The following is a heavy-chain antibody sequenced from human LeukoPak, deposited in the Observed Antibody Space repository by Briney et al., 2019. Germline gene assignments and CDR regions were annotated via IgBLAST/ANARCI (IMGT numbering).Heavy chain of an antibody. J-gene: IGHJ4*02. V-gene: IGHV1-24*01. D-gene: IGHD1-26*01. Sequence: ASVKVSCKVSGYTLSELAMHWVRQAPGKGLEWMGGFDPEDGETIYAQKIQGRVTMTEDTSTDTAYMELSSLRSEDTALYYCATISGSYYSLYWGQGTLVTVSS. CDR2: FDPEDGET. CDR1: GYTLSELA. CDR3: ATISGSYYSLY.